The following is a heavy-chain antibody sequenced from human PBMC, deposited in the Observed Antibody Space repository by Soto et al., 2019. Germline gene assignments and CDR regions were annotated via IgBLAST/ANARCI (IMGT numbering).Heavy chain of an antibody. Sequence: GGSLRLSCAASGFTFSSYAMHWVRQAPGKGLEWVAVISYDGSNKYYADSVKGRFTISRDNSKNTLYLQMNSLRAEDMAVYYCARGLNIYGDYGLFGYWGQGTLVTVSS. CDR1: GFTFSSYA. V-gene: IGHV3-30-3*01. CDR3: ARGLNIYGDYGLFGY. CDR2: ISYDGSNK. J-gene: IGHJ4*02. D-gene: IGHD4-17*01.